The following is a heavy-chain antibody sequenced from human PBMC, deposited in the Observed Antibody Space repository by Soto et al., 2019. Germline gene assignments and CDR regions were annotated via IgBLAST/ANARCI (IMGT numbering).Heavy chain of an antibody. D-gene: IGHD4-17*01. V-gene: IGHV3-23*01. CDR1: GFTFSSYA. CDR2: ISGSGGST. CDR3: EKEAYGDYEVGYHFDY. J-gene: IGHJ4*02. Sequence: GGSLRLSCAASGFTFSSYAMSWVRQAPGKGLEWVSAISGSGGSTYYADSVKGRFTISRDNSKKTLYLQMNSLRAEDTAVYYCEKEAYGDYEVGYHFDYWGQGTLVTVSS.